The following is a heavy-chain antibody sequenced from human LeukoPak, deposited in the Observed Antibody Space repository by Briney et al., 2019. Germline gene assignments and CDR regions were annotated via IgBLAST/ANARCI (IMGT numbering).Heavy chain of an antibody. CDR1: GFTFSNAW. D-gene: IGHD3-10*01. CDR3: TTVISLWFGEPPADP. V-gene: IGHV3-15*01. Sequence: GGSLRLSCAASGFTFSNAWMSWVRQAPGKGLEWVGRIKSKTGGRTTDYAAPVKGRFTISRDDSKNTLYLQMNSLKPEDTAVYYCTTVISLWFGEPPADPWGQGTLVTVSS. J-gene: IGHJ5*02. CDR2: IKSKTGGRTT.